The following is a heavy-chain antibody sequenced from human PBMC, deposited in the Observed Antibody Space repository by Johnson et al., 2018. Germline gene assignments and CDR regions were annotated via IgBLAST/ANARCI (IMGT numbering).Heavy chain of an antibody. J-gene: IGHJ6*02. V-gene: IGHV3-48*02. CDR3: ARARSWGIQLYYYYYGMDV. CDR1: GFTFSSYS. Sequence: VQLVQSGGGLVQPGGSLRLSCAASGFTFSSYSMNWVRQAPGKGLEWVSYIGSSSSTIYYADSVKGRFTISRDNAKNSLYLQMNSLRDEDTAVYYCARARSWGIQLYYYYYGMDVLGQGTTVTVSS. CDR2: IGSSSSTI. D-gene: IGHD5-18*01.